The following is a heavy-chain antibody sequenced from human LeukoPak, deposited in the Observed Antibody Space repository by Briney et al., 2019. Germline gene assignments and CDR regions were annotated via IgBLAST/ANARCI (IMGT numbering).Heavy chain of an antibody. J-gene: IGHJ3*02. CDR2: INHSGST. CDR3: ARWAYYYDSSGSGRAFDI. Sequence: SQTLSLTCTVSGGSISSGGYYWSWIRQPPGKGLEWIGEINHSGSTNYNPSLKSRVTISVDTSKNQFSLKLSSVTAADTAVYYCARWAYYYDSSGSGRAFDIWGQGTMVTVSS. D-gene: IGHD3-22*01. V-gene: IGHV4-30-2*01. CDR1: GGSISSGGYY.